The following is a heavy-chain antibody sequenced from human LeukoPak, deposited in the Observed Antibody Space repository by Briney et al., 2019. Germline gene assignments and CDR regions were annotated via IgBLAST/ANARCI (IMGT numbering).Heavy chain of an antibody. V-gene: IGHV3-30-3*01. D-gene: IGHD2-15*01. CDR2: ISYDGSNK. CDR3: ASSGIGYCSGGSCPNYFDY. Sequence: GGSLRLSCAASGFTFSSYAMHWVRPAPGKGLEWGAVISYDGSNKYYADSVKGRFTISRDNSKNTLYLQMNSLRAEDTAVYYCASSGIGYCSGGSCPNYFDYWGQGTLVTVSS. J-gene: IGHJ4*02. CDR1: GFTFSSYA.